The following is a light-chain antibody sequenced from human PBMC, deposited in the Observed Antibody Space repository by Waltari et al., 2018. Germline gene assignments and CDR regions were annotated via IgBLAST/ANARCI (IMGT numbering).Light chain of an antibody. J-gene: IGLJ3*02. CDR3: SSYTSSSTPRV. V-gene: IGLV2-14*01. Sequence: QSALTQPASVSGSPGQSITISCTGTSSDVGGHNYVSWYQQHPGKAPKLMIYEVSNRPSGVSNRFSGSKSGNTASLTISGLQAEDEADYYCSSYTSSSTPRVFGGGTKLTVL. CDR2: EVS. CDR1: SSDVGGHNY.